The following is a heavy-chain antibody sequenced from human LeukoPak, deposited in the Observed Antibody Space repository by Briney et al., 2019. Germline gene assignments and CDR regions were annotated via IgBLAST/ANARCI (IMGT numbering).Heavy chain of an antibody. V-gene: IGHV4-38-2*02. CDR3: ARGPYCSGGSCPFNWFDP. CDR2: IYHSGST. D-gene: IGHD2-15*01. CDR1: GYSISSGYY. Sequence: PSETLSLTCTVSGYSISSGYYWGWIRQPPGKGLEWIGSIYHSGSTYYNPSLKSRVTISVDTSKNQFSLKLSSVTAADTAVYYCARGPYCSGGSCPFNWFDPWGQGTLVTVSS. J-gene: IGHJ5*02.